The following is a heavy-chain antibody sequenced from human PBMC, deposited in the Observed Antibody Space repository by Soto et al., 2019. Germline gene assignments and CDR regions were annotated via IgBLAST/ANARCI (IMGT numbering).Heavy chain of an antibody. J-gene: IGHJ4*02. Sequence: SETLSLTCAVSGDSVTSNVWWSWVRQPPGKGLEWIGEAYHNGLTDYNPSLKSRVTMSVDTSKNEFSLKLTSLTAADTAIYYCARDAAVPGESDRFDYWGQGTLVTSPQ. V-gene: IGHV4-4*02. CDR3: ARDAAVPGESDRFDY. D-gene: IGHD6-19*01. CDR1: GDSVTSNVW. CDR2: AYHNGLT.